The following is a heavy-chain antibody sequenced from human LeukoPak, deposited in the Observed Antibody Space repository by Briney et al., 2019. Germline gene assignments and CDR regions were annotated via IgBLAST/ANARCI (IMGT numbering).Heavy chain of an antibody. D-gene: IGHD1-26*01. CDR2: ISSSSSYI. V-gene: IGHV3-21*01. J-gene: IGHJ3*02. CDR1: GFTFSSYS. CDR3: ARDGPELGYAFDI. Sequence: GGSLRLSCAASGFTFSSYSMNWVRQAPGKGLEWVSSISSSSSYIYYADSVKGRFTISRDNAKNSLCLQMNSLRAEDTAVYYCARDGPELGYAFDIWGQGTMVTVSS.